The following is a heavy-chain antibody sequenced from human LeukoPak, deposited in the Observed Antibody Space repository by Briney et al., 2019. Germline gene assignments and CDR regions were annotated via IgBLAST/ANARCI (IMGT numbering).Heavy chain of an antibody. CDR1: GFTFSSYS. D-gene: IGHD6-19*01. CDR3: ARDHSSGWYVDWFDP. Sequence: GGSLRLSCAASGFTFSSYSMTWVRQAPGKGLEWVSSISSSSSYIYYADSVKGRFTISRDNAKNSLYLQMNSLRAEDTAVYYCARDHSSGWYVDWFDPWGQGTLVTVSS. V-gene: IGHV3-21*01. CDR2: ISSSSSYI. J-gene: IGHJ5*02.